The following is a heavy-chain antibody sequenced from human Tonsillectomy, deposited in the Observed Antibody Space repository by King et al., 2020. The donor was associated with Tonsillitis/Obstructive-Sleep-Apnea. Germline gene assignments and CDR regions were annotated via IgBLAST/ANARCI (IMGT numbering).Heavy chain of an antibody. J-gene: IGHJ4*02. Sequence: VQLQQWGAGLLKPSETLSLTCAVYGGSFSGYYWSWIRQPPGKGLEWIGEIKHSGSTNYNPSLKIRVTISEDTSKNQFSLMLSSVTAADTAVYYCAREGHPNDVYDYWGQGTLVTVSS. CDR3: AREGHPNDVYDY. CDR1: GGSFSGYY. V-gene: IGHV4-34*01. D-gene: IGHD5/OR15-5a*01. CDR2: IKHSGST.